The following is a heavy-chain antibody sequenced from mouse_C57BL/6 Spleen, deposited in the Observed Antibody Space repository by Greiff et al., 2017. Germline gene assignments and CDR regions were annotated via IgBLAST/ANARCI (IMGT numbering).Heavy chain of an antibody. D-gene: IGHD1-1*01. CDR2: INPNNGGT. CDR1: GYTFTDYN. CDR3: ARGDYGSSYVGYAMDY. Sequence: EVQLQESGPELVKPGASVKIPCKASGYTFTDYNMDWVKQSHGKSLEWIGDINPNNGGTIYNQKFKGKATLTVDKSSSTAYMELRSLTSEDTAVYYCARGDYGSSYVGYAMDYWGQGTSVTVSS. V-gene: IGHV1-18*01. J-gene: IGHJ4*01.